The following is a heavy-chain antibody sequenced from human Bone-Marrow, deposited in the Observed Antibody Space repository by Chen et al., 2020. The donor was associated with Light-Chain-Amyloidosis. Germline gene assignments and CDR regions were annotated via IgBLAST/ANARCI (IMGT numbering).Heavy chain of an antibody. CDR2: IRTKNSRDTT. CDR1: GFTFSDSG. J-gene: IGHJ4*02. CDR3: VASHVIVGALES. D-gene: IGHD2-21*01. V-gene: IGHV3-73*01. Sequence: EVQLVESGGGLVQSGGSLRLACVASGFTFSDSGIHWVRQASGKGLEWLSRIRTKNSRDTTSYAAPVEGRFTVSRDDSKTTAYLQMDSLKIEDTALYYCVASHVIVGALESWGQGTLVTVSS.